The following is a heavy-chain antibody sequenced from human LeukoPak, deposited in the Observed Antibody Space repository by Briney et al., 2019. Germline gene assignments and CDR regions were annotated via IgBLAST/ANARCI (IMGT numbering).Heavy chain of an antibody. V-gene: IGHV4-59*08. Sequence: SETLSLTCTVSGGSLSSYYWSWIRQPPGKGLEWIGYIYYSGSTNYNPSLKSRVTISVDTSKNQFSLKLSSVTAADTAVYYCARHGLWFGESVRYWYFDLWGRGTLVTVSS. D-gene: IGHD3-10*01. J-gene: IGHJ2*01. CDR1: GGSLSSYY. CDR2: IYYSGST. CDR3: ARHGLWFGESVRYWYFDL.